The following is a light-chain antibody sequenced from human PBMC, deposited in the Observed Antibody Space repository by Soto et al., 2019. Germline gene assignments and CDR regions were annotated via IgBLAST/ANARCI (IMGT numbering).Light chain of an antibody. CDR2: EDN. V-gene: IGLV6-57*04. CDR3: QSYDSSNHVV. CDR1: RGSIASNY. Sequence: NFMLTQPHSVSESPGKTVTISCTRSRGSIASNYVQWYQQRPGSAPTTVIYEDNQRPSGVPDRLSGSIDSSSNSASLTISGLKSEDEADYYCQSYDSSNHVVFGGGTKLTVL. J-gene: IGLJ2*01.